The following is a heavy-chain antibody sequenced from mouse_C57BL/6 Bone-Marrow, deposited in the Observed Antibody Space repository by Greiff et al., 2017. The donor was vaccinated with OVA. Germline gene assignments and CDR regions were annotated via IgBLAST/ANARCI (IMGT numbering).Heavy chain of an antibody. J-gene: IGHJ2*01. Sequence: VKLQESGPGLVQPSQSLSITCTVSGFSLTSYGVHWVRQSPGKGLEWLGVIWRGGSTDYNAAFMSRLSITKDNSKSQVFFKMNSLQADDTAIYYCAKGTDYGSSYDFDYWGQGTTLTVSS. CDR2: IWRGGST. D-gene: IGHD1-1*01. CDR1: GFSLTSYG. V-gene: IGHV2-5*01. CDR3: AKGTDYGSSYDFDY.